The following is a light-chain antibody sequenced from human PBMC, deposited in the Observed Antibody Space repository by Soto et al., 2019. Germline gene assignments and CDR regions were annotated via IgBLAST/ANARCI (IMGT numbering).Light chain of an antibody. CDR2: ATF. J-gene: IGKJ3*01. Sequence: DISLTQSPSSLSASVGDSVTITCRASQTISRYLNWYQQRPGKAPSLLIYATFNLQTGVPSRFSGSGPGTDFTLSITGLQPEDFATYYCQQTYDTLFSFGPGTTLDLK. CDR1: QTISRY. CDR3: QQTYDTLFS. V-gene: IGKV1-39*01.